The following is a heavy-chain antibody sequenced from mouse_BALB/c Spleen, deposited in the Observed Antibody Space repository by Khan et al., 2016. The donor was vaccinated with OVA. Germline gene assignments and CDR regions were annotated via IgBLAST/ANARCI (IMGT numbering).Heavy chain of an antibody. D-gene: IGHD3-3*01. J-gene: IGHJ3*01. V-gene: IGHV3-2*02. Sequence: EVQLVESGPGLVKPSQSLSLTCTVTGYSITSDYAWNWLRQFPGNKLEWMGYISYSGSTSYTPSLKSRISIPRATSKNQLFLHLNSGTTEDTATYYCTGGRAYWGQGTLVTVSA. CDR3: TGGRAY. CDR1: GYSITSDYA. CDR2: ISYSGST.